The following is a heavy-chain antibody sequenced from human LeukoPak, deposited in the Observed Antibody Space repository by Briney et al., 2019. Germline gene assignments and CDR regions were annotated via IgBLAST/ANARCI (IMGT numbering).Heavy chain of an antibody. V-gene: IGHV3-48*02. J-gene: IGHJ4*02. Sequence: PGGSPRLSCAASGFTFSSYSMNWVRQAPGKGLEWVSYISSSSSTIYYADSVKGRFTISRDNAKNSLYLQMNSLRDEDTAVYYCARDSIGYSYGNRKSFDYWGQGTLVTVSS. CDR3: ARDSIGYSYGNRKSFDY. CDR1: GFTFSSYS. D-gene: IGHD5-18*01. CDR2: ISSSSSTI.